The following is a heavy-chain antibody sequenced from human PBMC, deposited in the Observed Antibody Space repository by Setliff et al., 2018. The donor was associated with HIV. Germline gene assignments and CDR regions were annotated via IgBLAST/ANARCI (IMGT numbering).Heavy chain of an antibody. Sequence: SETLSLTCFISGVSISGHFWGWIRQPPGKGLEWIGYIYTSGTTEYNPSLNSRVTISVDTSKNQFSLKVNSVTAADTAVYYCARSPRIGVAGEFEYWGQGTLVTVSS. J-gene: IGHJ4*02. CDR2: IYTSGTT. CDR1: GVSISGHF. CDR3: ARSPRIGVAGEFEY. D-gene: IGHD6-19*01. V-gene: IGHV4-4*09.